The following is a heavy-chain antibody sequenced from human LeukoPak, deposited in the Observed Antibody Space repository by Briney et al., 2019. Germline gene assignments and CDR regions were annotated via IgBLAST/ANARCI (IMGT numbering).Heavy chain of an antibody. V-gene: IGHV3-33*01. Sequence: GRSPRLSCAASGFTFSSYGMHWVRQAPGKGLEWVAVIWYDGSNKDYADSVKGRFTISRDNSKNTLYLQMNSLRAEDTAVYYCARPYCSGGSCRLSGMDVWGQGTTVTVSS. J-gene: IGHJ6*02. CDR2: IWYDGSNK. CDR1: GFTFSSYG. D-gene: IGHD2-15*01. CDR3: ARPYCSGGSCRLSGMDV.